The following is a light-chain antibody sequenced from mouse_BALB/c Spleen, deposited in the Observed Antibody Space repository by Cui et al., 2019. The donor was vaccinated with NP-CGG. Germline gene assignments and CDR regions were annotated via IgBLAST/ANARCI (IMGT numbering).Light chain of an antibody. CDR2: GTN. CDR3: ALWYSNHWV. J-gene: IGLJ1*01. Sequence: QAVVTQDSALITSPSETVTLTCRSSTGAVTPSNYANWVQEKPDHLFTGLIGGTNNRAPGVPARFSGSLIGDKAALTITGAQTDDEAIYFCALWYSNHWVFGGGTKLTVL. CDR1: TGAVTPSNY. V-gene: IGLV1*01.